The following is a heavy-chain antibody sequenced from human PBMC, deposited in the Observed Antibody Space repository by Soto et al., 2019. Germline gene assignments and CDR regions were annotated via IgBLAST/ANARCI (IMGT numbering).Heavy chain of an antibody. J-gene: IGHJ6*03. D-gene: IGHD2-15*01. CDR1: GFTFSSYA. CDR2: ISSSGGST. V-gene: IGHV3-23*01. CDR3: AKTLKGRIVVVSAYYYYMDV. Sequence: EVQLLDSGGGLVQPGGSLKLSCAASGFTFSSYAMSWVRQAPGKGLEWVSGISSSGGSTYYADSVKGRFTISRDNSKNTLFLQMNSLRAEDTAIYYCAKTLKGRIVVVSAYYYYMDVWGKGTTVTVSS.